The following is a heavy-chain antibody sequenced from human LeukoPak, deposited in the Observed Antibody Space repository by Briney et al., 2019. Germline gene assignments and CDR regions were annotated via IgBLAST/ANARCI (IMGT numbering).Heavy chain of an antibody. CDR2: IKEDGSEK. D-gene: IGHD1-7*01. V-gene: IGHV3-7*05. J-gene: IGHJ4*02. Sequence: GGSLRLSCTASGFTFSSYWMSWVRQAPGKGLEWVANIKEDGSEKYYVDSVKGRFSISRDNAKNSLYLQMNSLRVEDTAVYYCARTTTGDYWGQGTLVTVST. CDR3: ARTTTGDY. CDR1: GFTFSSYW.